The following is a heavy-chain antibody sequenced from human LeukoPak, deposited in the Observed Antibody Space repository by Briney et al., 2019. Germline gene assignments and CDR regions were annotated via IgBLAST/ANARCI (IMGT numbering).Heavy chain of an antibody. Sequence: ASVKVSCKASGYTFTSYYVHWVRPAPGEGLEWLGIISPSGASTSYAQKFQGRVTMTRDMSTSTVYMELSSLISEDTAVYYCARGSSRGPRDAFDFWGQGTMVTLSS. V-gene: IGHV1-46*01. D-gene: IGHD2-15*01. CDR2: ISPSGAST. J-gene: IGHJ3*01. CDR3: ARGSSRGPRDAFDF. CDR1: GYTFTSYY.